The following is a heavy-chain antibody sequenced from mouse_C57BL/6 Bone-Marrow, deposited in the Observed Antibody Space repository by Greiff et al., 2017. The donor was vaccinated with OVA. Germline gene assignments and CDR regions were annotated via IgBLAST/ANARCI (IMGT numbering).Heavy chain of an antibody. D-gene: IGHD4-1*01. J-gene: IGHJ4*01. V-gene: IGHV14-4*01. CDR1: GFNIKDAY. Sequence: EVQRVESGAELVRPGASVKLSCTASGFNIKDAYMHWVKQRPEQGLVWIGWIDPENGDNEYASKFQGKATITANTSSNTAYLQLSSLTSENTAVYYCTTTDWDYAMDYWGQGTSVTVSS. CDR2: IDPENGDN. CDR3: TTTDWDYAMDY.